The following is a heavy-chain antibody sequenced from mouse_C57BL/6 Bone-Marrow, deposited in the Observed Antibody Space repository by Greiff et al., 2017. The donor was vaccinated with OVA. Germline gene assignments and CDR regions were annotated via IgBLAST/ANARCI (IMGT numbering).Heavy chain of an antibody. Sequence: EVQLVESGGGLVQPKGSLKLSCAASGFTFNTYAMHWVRQAPGKGLEWVARIRSKSSNYATYYADSVKDRFTISRDDSQSMLYLQMNNLKTEDTAMYYCVRDGDYGRSLWYFDVWGTGTTVTVSS. CDR2: IRSKSSNYAT. J-gene: IGHJ1*03. V-gene: IGHV10-3*01. CDR1: GFTFNTYA. CDR3: VRDGDYGRSLWYFDV. D-gene: IGHD1-1*01.